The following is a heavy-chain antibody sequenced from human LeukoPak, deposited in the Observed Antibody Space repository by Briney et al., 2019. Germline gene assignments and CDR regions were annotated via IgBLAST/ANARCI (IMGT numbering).Heavy chain of an antibody. Sequence: SETLSLTCTVSGGSISSYYWSWIRQPPGKGLEWIGEINHSGSTNYNPSLKSRVTISVDTSKNQFSLKLSSVTAADTAVYYCARPPVRGYSTRYYYYYMDVWGKGTTVTVSS. CDR2: INHSGST. CDR1: GGSISSYY. V-gene: IGHV4-34*01. D-gene: IGHD5-18*01. CDR3: ARPPVRGYSTRYYYYYMDV. J-gene: IGHJ6*03.